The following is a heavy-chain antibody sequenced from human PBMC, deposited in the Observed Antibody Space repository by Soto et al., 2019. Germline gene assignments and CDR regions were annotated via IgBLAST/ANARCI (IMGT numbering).Heavy chain of an antibody. J-gene: IGHJ4*02. V-gene: IGHV3-15*01. D-gene: IGHD2-21*01. CDR2: IKRKADGGTT. CDR1: GFPFTNAL. CDR3: TTVYSNSEHLFDH. Sequence: EVQLVESGGGLVKPGGSLRLSCAASGFPFTNALMSWVRQAPGKGLEWVGRIKRKADGGTTYYAAPVKGRFTISRDDSKPPLYLQMNRLTTEDTAVYYCTTVYSNSEHLFDHWGQGTLVSVSS.